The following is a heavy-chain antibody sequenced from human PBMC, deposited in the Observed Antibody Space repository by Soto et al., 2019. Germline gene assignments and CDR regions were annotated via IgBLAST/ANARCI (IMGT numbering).Heavy chain of an antibody. CDR2: INHSGST. D-gene: IGHD2-15*01. CDR3: ARGLVGTTVVVVAATFAFDI. Sequence: QVQLQQWGAGLLKPSETLSLTCAVYGGSFSGYYWSWIRQPPGKGLEWIGEINHSGSTNYNPSLKSRVTLSVDTSKNQFSLKLSSVTAADTAVYYCARGLVGTTVVVVAATFAFDIWGQGTMVTVSS. J-gene: IGHJ3*02. CDR1: GGSFSGYY. V-gene: IGHV4-34*01.